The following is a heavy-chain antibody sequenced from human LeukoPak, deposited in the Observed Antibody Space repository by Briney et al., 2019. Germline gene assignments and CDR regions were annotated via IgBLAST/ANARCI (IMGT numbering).Heavy chain of an antibody. J-gene: IGHJ6*03. CDR3: VRESVVVSYMDV. D-gene: IGHD3-22*01. Sequence: SETLSLTCAVSGGSISSSNWWSWGRQPPGKGLEWIGEIYHSGSTNYNPSLKSRVTISVDKSKNQFSLKLSSVTAADTAVYYCVRESVVVSYMDVWGKGTTVTVSS. V-gene: IGHV4-4*02. CDR2: IYHSGST. CDR1: GGSISSSNW.